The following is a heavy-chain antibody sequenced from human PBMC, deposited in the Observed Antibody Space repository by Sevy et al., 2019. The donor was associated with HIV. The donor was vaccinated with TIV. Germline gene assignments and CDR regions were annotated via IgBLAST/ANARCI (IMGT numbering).Heavy chain of an antibody. J-gene: IGHJ5*02. Sequence: GGSLRLSCAASGFTFSTYWMSWVRQAPGKGLEWVANIKQDGTEKFYVDSVKGRFTISRDKAKNSLYLQMNSLRAEDTAVYYCARSGYDPSGYYYGNWFDPRGQGTLVTVSS. V-gene: IGHV3-7*01. CDR1: GFTFSTYW. CDR3: ARSGYDPSGYYYGNWFDP. D-gene: IGHD3-22*01. CDR2: IKQDGTEK.